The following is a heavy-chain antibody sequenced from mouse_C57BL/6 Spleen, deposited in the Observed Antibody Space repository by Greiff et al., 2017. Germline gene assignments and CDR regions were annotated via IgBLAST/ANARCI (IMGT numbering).Heavy chain of an antibody. D-gene: IGHD2-3*01. Sequence: EVQLVESGPGLVKPSQSLSLTCSVTGYSITSGYYWNWIRQFPGNKLEWMGYISYDGSNNYNPSLKNRISITRDTSKNQFFLKLNSVTTEDTATYYCARSYDGYFWFAYWGQGTLVTVSA. CDR1: GYSITSGYY. V-gene: IGHV3-6*01. J-gene: IGHJ3*01. CDR2: ISYDGSN. CDR3: ARSYDGYFWFAY.